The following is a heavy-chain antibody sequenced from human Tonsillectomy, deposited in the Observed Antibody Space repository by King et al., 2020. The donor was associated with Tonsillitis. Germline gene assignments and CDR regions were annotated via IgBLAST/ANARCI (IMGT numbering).Heavy chain of an antibody. J-gene: IGHJ4*02. Sequence: VQLVESGGGLVQPGGSLRLSCAASGFTFSSYEMNWVRQAPGKGPEWVSYISSSGSTIYYADSVKGRFTISKDNAKNSLYLQMNSLRAEDTAVYYCARGYAYVWGRYRHNYFDYGGQGTLVTVSS. V-gene: IGHV3-48*03. D-gene: IGHD3-16*02. CDR2: ISSSGSTI. CDR1: GFTFSSYE. CDR3: ARGYAYVWGRYRHNYFDY.